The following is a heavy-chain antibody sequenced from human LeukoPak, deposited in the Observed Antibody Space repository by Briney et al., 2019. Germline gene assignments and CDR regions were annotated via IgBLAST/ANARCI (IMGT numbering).Heavy chain of an antibody. V-gene: IGHV1-18*01. CDR2: ISAYNGNT. CDR1: GYTFTSYG. CDR3: ARDGHSQDYYDSSGQNWFDP. D-gene: IGHD3-22*01. Sequence: GASVKVSCKASGYTFTSYGIGWVRQAPGQGLEWMGWISAYNGNTNYAQKLQGRVTMTTDTSTSTAYMELRSLRSDDTAVYYCARDGHSQDYYDSSGQNWFDPWGQGTLVTVSS. J-gene: IGHJ5*02.